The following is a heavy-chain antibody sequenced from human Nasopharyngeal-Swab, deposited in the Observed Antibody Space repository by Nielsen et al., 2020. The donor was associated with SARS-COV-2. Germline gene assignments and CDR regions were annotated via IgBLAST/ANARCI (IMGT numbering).Heavy chain of an antibody. CDR2: ISGSGGST. CDR1: GFTFSSYA. D-gene: IGHD6-19*01. V-gene: IGHV3-23*01. Sequence: GGSLRLSCAASGFTFSSYAMSWVRQAPGKGLEWVSAISGSGGSTYYADSVKGRFTISRDNSKNTLYLQMNSLRAEDTAVYYCAKDVRRSQWLVDYYYGMDVWGQGTTVTVSS. J-gene: IGHJ6*02. CDR3: AKDVRRSQWLVDYYYGMDV.